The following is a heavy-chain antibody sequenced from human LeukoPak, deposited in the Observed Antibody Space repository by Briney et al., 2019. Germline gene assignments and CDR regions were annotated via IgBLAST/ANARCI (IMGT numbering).Heavy chain of an antibody. D-gene: IGHD3-22*01. J-gene: IGHJ1*01. CDR3: VCYDNAAEYFHY. Sequence: GGSLRLSCAASGFTFSSYAMSWVRQAPGKGLEWLSSITTSGGSTSYADSVKGRFTISRDNSKNTLYLQMNSLRAEDTALYYCVCYDNAAEYFHYWGQGTLVTVSS. CDR1: GFTFSSYA. CDR2: ITTSGGST. V-gene: IGHV3-23*01.